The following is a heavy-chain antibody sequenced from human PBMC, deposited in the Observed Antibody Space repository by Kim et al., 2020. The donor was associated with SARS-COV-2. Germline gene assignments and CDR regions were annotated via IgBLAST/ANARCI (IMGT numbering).Heavy chain of an antibody. J-gene: IGHJ6*02. D-gene: IGHD3-3*01. CDR1: GYTFNSYG. CDR2: ISAYNGNT. CDR3: AREGSITIFGVASPYYYYYGMDV. V-gene: IGHV1-18*01. Sequence: ASVKVSCKASGYTFNSYGISWVRQAPGQGLEWMGWISAYNGNTNYALKLQGRVTMTTDTSTSTAYMELRSLRSDDTAVYYCAREGSITIFGVASPYYYYYGMDVWGQGTTVTVSS.